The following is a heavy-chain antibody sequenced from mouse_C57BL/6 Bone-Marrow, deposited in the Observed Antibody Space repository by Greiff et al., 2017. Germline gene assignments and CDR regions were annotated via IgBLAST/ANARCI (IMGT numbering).Heavy chain of an antibody. V-gene: IGHV5-15*04. CDR3: ARRAAQATWDYAMDY. CDR1: GFTFSDYG. Sequence: EVHLVESGGGLVQPGGSLKLSCAASGFTFSDYGMAWVRQAPRKGPEWVAFISNLAYSIYYADTVTGLFTISRENAKNTLYLEMSSLRSEDTAMYYCARRAAQATWDYAMDYWGQGTSVTVSS. D-gene: IGHD3-2*02. J-gene: IGHJ4*01. CDR2: ISNLAYSI.